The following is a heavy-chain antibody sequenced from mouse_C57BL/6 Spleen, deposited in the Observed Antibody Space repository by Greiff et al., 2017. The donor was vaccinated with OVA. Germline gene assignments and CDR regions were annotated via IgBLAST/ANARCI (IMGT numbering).Heavy chain of an antibody. CDR2: IYPGDGDT. D-gene: IGHD1-1*01. CDR1: GYAFSSYW. V-gene: IGHV1-80*01. J-gene: IGHJ4*01. CDR3: ARRGSGSLYAMDY. Sequence: QVQLQQSGAELVKPGASVKISCKASGYAFSSYWMNWVKQRPGKGLEWIGQIYPGDGDTNYNGKFKGKATLTADKSSSTAYMQLSSLTSEDSAVYCCARRGSGSLYAMDYWGQGTSVTVSS.